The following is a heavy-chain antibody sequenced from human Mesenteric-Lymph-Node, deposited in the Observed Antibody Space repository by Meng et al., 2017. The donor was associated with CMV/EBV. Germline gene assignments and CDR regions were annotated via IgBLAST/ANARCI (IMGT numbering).Heavy chain of an antibody. J-gene: IGHJ5*02. D-gene: IGHD6-19*01. CDR3: ASAGIAVAGSRGWFDP. Sequence: SETLSLTCTVSGGSISSYYWSWIRQPPGKGLEWIGYLYFSGSTNYNPSLKSRVTISVDRPKNQLSLKLSSVTAADTAVYYWASAGIAVAGSRGWFDPWGQGTLVTVSS. CDR2: LYFSGST. CDR1: GGSISSYY. V-gene: IGHV4-59*01.